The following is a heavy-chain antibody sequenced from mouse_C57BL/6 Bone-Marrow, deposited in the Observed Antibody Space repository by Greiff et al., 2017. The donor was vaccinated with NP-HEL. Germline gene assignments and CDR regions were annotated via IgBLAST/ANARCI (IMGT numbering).Heavy chain of an antibody. J-gene: IGHJ2*01. CDR3: ASNWDYFDY. D-gene: IGHD4-1*01. V-gene: IGHV1-64*01. CDR1: GYTFTSYW. Sequence: QVQLQQPGAELVKPGASVKLSCKASGYTFTSYWMHWVKQRPGQGLEWIGMIHPNSGSTNYNEKFKSKATLTVDKSSSTAYILLSSLTSEDSAVYYCASNWDYFDYWGQGTTLTVSS. CDR2: IHPNSGST.